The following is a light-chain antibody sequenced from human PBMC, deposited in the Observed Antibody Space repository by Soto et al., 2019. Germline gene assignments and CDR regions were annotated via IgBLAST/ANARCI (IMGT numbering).Light chain of an antibody. J-gene: IGKJ1*01. CDR2: DAS. Sequence: DIQMTQSPSTLSASVGDRVTITCRASQSISSWLAWYQQKPGKVPKLLIYDASSLESGVPSRFSGSGSGTEFTLTISSLQPDDFATYYCQQYNSYWTFGQGTKWIS. CDR3: QQYNSYWT. V-gene: IGKV1-5*01. CDR1: QSISSW.